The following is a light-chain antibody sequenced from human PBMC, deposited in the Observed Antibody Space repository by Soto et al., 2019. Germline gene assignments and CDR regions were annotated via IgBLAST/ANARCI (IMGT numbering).Light chain of an antibody. V-gene: IGKV3-15*01. Sequence: EIVMTQSPATLSVSPGERATLSCRASQSVSSTLAWYQQKPGQAPRLLIYGASTRATGTPARFTGSGSGTEFTLTISSLQSEDFAVYYCQHYNKWPFSFGAGTKVEIK. CDR2: GAS. J-gene: IGKJ4*01. CDR1: QSVSST. CDR3: QHYNKWPFS.